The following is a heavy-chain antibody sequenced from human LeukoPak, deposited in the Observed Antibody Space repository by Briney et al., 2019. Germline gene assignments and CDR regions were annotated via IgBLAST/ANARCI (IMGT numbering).Heavy chain of an antibody. V-gene: IGHV4-61*02. CDR1: GGSITRGTYY. Sequence: TSETLSLTCTVSGGSITRGTYYWGWIRQAAGKGLAWIGRIHTSGGAIYNPSLKSRVTISVDTSKNRFSLILSSVTAADTAVYFCARETIFGGVDPWGQGSLVSVSS. D-gene: IGHD3-3*01. CDR3: ARETIFGGVDP. J-gene: IGHJ5*02. CDR2: IHTSGGA.